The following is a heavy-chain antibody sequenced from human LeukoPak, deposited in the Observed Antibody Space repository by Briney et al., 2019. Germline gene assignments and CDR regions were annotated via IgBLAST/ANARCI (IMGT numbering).Heavy chain of an antibody. V-gene: IGHV3-7*01. CDR3: AKHKIAWRTFDC. Sequence: GSLRLSCAASGFTFSSYNMNWVRQAPGKGLEWVANIKEDGSQINHVDSVKGRFTISRDNAKNSLYLQMNSLRVEDTAVYYCAKHKIAWRTFDCWGQGTLVTVSS. J-gene: IGHJ4*02. CDR1: GFTFSSYN. CDR2: IKEDGSQI. D-gene: IGHD1/OR15-1a*01.